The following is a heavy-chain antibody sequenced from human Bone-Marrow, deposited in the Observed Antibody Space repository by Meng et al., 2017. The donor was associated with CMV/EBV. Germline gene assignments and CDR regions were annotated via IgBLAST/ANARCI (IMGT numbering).Heavy chain of an antibody. CDR1: GFTFSDYY. CDR3: AREGPQASDFWSNYYKPLDY. V-gene: IGHV3-11*04. D-gene: IGHD3-3*01. CDR2: ISTSGSSI. J-gene: IGHJ4*02. Sequence: GESLKISCAASGFTFSDYYMTWIRQAPGKGLEWISYISTSGSSIYYADSVEGRFTISRDNAKSSLYLEMTGLRGEDTAIYYCAREGPQASDFWSNYYKPLDYWGQGTLVTVSS.